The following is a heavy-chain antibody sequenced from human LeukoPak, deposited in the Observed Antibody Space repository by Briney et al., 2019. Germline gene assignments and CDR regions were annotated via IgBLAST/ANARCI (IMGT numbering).Heavy chain of an antibody. D-gene: IGHD2-8*02. J-gene: IGHJ4*02. V-gene: IGHV1-46*01. CDR1: GYTFTNYL. CDR3: VREESGGYFDY. CDR2: ITPSVDTT. Sequence: PEASVKVSCKASGYTFTNYLLHWVRQAPGQGLEWVGRITPSVDTTNYAQKFRDRVTMTRDTSTSTVYMELGSLRSEDTAVYHCVREESGGYFDYWGQGTLVTVSS.